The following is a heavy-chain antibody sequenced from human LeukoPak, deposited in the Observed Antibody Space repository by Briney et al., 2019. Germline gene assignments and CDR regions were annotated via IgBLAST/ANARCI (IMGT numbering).Heavy chain of an antibody. CDR3: ARGRSYCSSTSCYYFDY. V-gene: IGHV4-30-4*07. CDR2: IYYSGNT. Sequence: SQTLSLTCDVSGGSVSSGGYSWSWIRQPPGKGLEWIGYIYYSGNTYYNPSLKSRVTISVDTSKNQFSLKLSSVTAADTAVYYCARGRSYCSSTSCYYFDYWGQGTLVTVPS. D-gene: IGHD2-2*01. CDR1: GGSVSSGGYS. J-gene: IGHJ4*02.